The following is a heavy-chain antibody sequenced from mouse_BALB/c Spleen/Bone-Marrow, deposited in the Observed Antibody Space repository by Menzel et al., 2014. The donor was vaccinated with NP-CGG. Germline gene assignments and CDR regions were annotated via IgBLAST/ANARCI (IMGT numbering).Heavy chain of an antibody. CDR1: GFTFSSYG. Sequence: EVQVVESGGGLVKPGGSLKLSCAASGFTFSSYGMSWVRQTPEKRLEWVATISGGGSYTYYPDSVKGRLTISRDNAKNNLYLQMSSLKSEDTALYYCARQNSNYGYYYAMDYWGQGTSVTVSS. CDR3: ARQNSNYGYYYAMDY. CDR2: ISGGGSYT. D-gene: IGHD2-5*01. J-gene: IGHJ4*01. V-gene: IGHV5-9-2*01.